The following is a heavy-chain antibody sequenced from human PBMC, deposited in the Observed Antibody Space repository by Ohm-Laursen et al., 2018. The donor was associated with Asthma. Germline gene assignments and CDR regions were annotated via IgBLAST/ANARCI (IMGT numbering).Heavy chain of an antibody. CDR1: GFTFSDYY. D-gene: IGHD3-22*01. CDR2: ISSSGSTI. Sequence: SLRLSCSASGFTFSDYYMSWIRQAPGKGLEWVSYISSSGSTIYYADSVKGRFTISRDNAKNSLYLQMNSLRAEDTAVYYCARSRDYYDSSGYYYEYYFDYWGQGTLVTVSS. V-gene: IGHV3-11*01. J-gene: IGHJ4*02. CDR3: ARSRDYYDSSGYYYEYYFDY.